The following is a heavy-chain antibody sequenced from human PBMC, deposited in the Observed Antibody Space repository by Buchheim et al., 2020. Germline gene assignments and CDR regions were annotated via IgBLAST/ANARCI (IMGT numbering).Heavy chain of an antibody. J-gene: IGHJ4*02. V-gene: IGHV3-30*18. CDR3: AKDYGYSNSWYFDY. CDR2: ISYDRSYK. D-gene: IGHD6-13*01. CDR1: GFTFSSYG. Sequence: QVQLVESGGGVVQPGGSLRLSCAASGFTFSSYGIHWVRQAPGKGLEWVAIISYDRSYKYYADSVKGRFTISRDNSKNTVYLQMDSLRAEDTAVYYCAKDYGYSNSWYFDYWGQGAL.